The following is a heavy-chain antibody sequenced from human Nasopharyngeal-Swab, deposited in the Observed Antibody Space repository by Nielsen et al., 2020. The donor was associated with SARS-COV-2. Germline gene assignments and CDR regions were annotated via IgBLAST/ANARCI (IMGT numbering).Heavy chain of an antibody. J-gene: IGHJ4*02. CDR1: GGSINSSGYY. Sequence: SETLSLTCTVSGGSINSSGYYWSWIRQHPGKGLEWIGYIYYSGSTFYNPSLESRVAMSVDTSKNQFSLNLSSVTAADAAVYYCASTAAAFDNWGQGTLVTVSS. V-gene: IGHV4-31*03. D-gene: IGHD6-25*01. CDR2: IYYSGST. CDR3: ASTAAAFDN.